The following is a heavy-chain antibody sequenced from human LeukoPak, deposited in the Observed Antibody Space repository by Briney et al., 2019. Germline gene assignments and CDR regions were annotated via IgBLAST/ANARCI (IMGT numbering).Heavy chain of an antibody. CDR3: ARGYQRPDY. CDR1: GFTFSTYT. D-gene: IGHD2-2*01. CDR2: ISSSSNNI. J-gene: IGHJ4*02. Sequence: GGSLRLSCAASGFTFSTYTMNWVRQAPGKGLEWVSSISSSSNNINYTDSVKGRFTISRDNAMNSVHLQMNSLRVEDTAVYYCARGYQRPDYWGQGTLITVSS. V-gene: IGHV3-21*01.